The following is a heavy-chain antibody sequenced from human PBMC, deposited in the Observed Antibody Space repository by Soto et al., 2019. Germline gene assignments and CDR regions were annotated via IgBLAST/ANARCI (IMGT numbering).Heavy chain of an antibody. CDR1: GFTFTSSA. V-gene: IGHV1-58*01. CDR3: AASLSRRGYFSGGRSSSPIDF. CDR2: IVVGSGHT. D-gene: IGHD2-15*01. Sequence: SVKVSCKASGFTFTSSAVQWVRQARGQRLEWMGWIVVGSGHTNNAHKFQERVSLTRDMSTSTAYMELSSLRSEDTAVYYCAASLSRRGYFSGGRSSSPIDFWGQAILVTVS. J-gene: IGHJ4*02.